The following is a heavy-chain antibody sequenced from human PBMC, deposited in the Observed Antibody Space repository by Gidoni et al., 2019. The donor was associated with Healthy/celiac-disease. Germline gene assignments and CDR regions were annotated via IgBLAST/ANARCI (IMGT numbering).Heavy chain of an antibody. CDR1: GFTFSSYS. V-gene: IGHV3-21*01. J-gene: IGHJ4*02. Sequence: EVQLVESGGGLVKPGGSLRLSCAASGFTFSSYSMNWVRQAPGKGLEWVSSISSSSSYIYYAASVKGRFTISRDNAKNSLYLQMNSLRAEDTAVYYCARDSVGGFDYWGQGTLVTVSS. CDR2: ISSSSSYI. CDR3: ARDSVGGFDY. D-gene: IGHD3-16*01.